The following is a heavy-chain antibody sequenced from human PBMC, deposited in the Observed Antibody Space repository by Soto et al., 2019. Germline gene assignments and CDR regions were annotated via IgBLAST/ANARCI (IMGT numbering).Heavy chain of an antibody. V-gene: IGHV3-64*01. Sequence: EVQLVESGGGLVQPGGSLRLSCAASGFTFSSYAMHWVRQAPGKGLEYVSAISCNGGSTYYANSVKGRFTISRDNFNNKLNLKMGSLRPEDMAVYYCARDVGGYSGYAVDSWGQGTMVTVSS. CDR3: ARDVGGYSGYAVDS. CDR1: GFTFSSYA. CDR2: ISCNGGST. D-gene: IGHD5-12*01. J-gene: IGHJ4*02.